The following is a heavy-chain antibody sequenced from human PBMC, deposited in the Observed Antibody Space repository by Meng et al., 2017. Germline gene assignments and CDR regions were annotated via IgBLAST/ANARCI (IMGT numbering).Heavy chain of an antibody. CDR2: ISGSGGST. CDR3: AKVWGSGY. Sequence: VQLVVVGGGLVKPGGFLRLSCAASVFAFSSYGMSWVRQDPGKGLEWVSAISGSGGSTYYADSVKGRFTISRDNSKNTLYLQMNSLRAEDTAVYYCAKVWGSGYWGQGTLVTFSS. J-gene: IGHJ4*02. CDR1: VFAFSSYG. D-gene: IGHD7-27*01. V-gene: IGHV3-23*04.